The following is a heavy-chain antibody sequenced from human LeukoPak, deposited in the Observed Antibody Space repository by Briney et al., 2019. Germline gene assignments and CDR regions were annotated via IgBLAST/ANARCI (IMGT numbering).Heavy chain of an antibody. D-gene: IGHD3-10*01. CDR3: AKSNGYGLIDI. V-gene: IGHV4-4*02. J-gene: IGHJ3*02. CDR1: GGSISSSNW. CDR2: IYHGGNT. Sequence: SETLSLTCAVSGGSISSSNWWSWVRQPPGKGLEWIAEIYHGGNTNYNPSLKSRVTISVDKSKNQFSLKLSSVTAADTAVYYCAKSNGYGLIDIWGQGTMVTVSS.